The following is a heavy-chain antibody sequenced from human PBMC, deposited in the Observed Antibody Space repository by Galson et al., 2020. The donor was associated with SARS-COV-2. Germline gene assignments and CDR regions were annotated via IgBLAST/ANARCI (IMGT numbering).Heavy chain of an antibody. CDR2: TYFRSKWYN. CDR3: GRGNGNWFDP. Sequence: SETLSLTCAISGDSVSSNSAAWNWIRQSPSRGLEWLGRTYFRSKWYNDYAVSVKSRITINPDTSKNQFSLQLKSVTPEDTAVYYCGRGNGNWFDPWGQGTLVTVSS. J-gene: IGHJ5*02. CDR1: GDSVSSNSAA. V-gene: IGHV6-1*01.